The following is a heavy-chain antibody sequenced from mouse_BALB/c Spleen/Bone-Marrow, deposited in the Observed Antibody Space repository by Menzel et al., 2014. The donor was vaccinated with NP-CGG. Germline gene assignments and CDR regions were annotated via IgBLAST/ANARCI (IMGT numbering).Heavy chain of an antibody. Sequence: DVKLQESGGGLVKPGGSLKLSCAASGFTFSDYYMHWVRQTPEKRLEWVATISDGGSYTYYPDSVKGRFTISRDNAKNNLYLQMSSLKPEDTAMYYCARDRGGITPFDYWGQGTTLTVSS. D-gene: IGHD2-4*01. CDR2: ISDGGSYT. J-gene: IGHJ2*01. CDR3: ARDRGGITPFDY. V-gene: IGHV5-4*02. CDR1: GFTFSDYY.